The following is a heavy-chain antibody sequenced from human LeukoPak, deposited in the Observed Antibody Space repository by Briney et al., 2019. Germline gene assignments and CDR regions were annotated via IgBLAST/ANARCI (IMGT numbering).Heavy chain of an antibody. V-gene: IGHV3-23*01. D-gene: IGHD3-3*01. CDR2: ISGSGGST. CDR3: ARQNDFWSGYYFY. Sequence: GGSLRLSCAASGFTFSSYAMSWVRQAPGKGLEWVSAISGSGGSTYYADSVKGRFTTSRDNSKNTLYLQMNSLRAEDTAVYYCARQNDFWSGYYFYWGQGTLVTVSS. CDR1: GFTFSSYA. J-gene: IGHJ4*02.